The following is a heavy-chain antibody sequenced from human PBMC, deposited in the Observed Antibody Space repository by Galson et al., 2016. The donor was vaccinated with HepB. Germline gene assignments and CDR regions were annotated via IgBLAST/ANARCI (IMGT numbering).Heavy chain of an antibody. V-gene: IGHV3-23*01. CDR1: GFTFNAYA. Sequence: SLRLSCAASGFTFNAYAMSWVRQSPGKGLERVSAITSSGVGTFYTDSVKGRFTITKDTSKNQVVLTMTNMDPVDTATYYCAHRRVVQGVIRWFDPWGQGTLVTVSS. D-gene: IGHD3-10*01. CDR2: ITSSGVGT. CDR3: AHRRVVQGVIRWFDP. J-gene: IGHJ5*02.